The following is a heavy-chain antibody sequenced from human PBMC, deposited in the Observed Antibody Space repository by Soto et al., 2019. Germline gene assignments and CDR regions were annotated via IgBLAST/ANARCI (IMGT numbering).Heavy chain of an antibody. CDR3: GRSVGLSYGMEV. D-gene: IGHD1-26*01. Sequence: QVHLVQSGAEVKKPGASVKVSCKDSGYIFAIYGISWLRQAPEQGLEWMVCISAYNGNTNYAQKLQGRVTMGTDTSTRTAYMEPRSLRSADPAVYYCGRSVGLSYGMEVWGQGNKVPVAS. CDR2: ISAYNGNT. V-gene: IGHV1-18*01. J-gene: IGHJ6*02. CDR1: GYIFAIYG.